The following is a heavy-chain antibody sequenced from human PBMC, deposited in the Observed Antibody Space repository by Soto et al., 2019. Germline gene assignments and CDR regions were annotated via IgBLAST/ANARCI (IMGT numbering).Heavy chain of an antibody. Sequence: SVKVSCKAAGYTFTSYGISWVRQAPGQGLEWMGWISAYNGNTNYAQKLQGRVTMTTDTSTSTAYMELRSLRSDDTAVYYCAREGNDFWSYGMDVWGQGTTVTVSS. J-gene: IGHJ6*02. V-gene: IGHV1-18*01. CDR1: GYTFTSYG. CDR3: AREGNDFWSYGMDV. CDR2: ISAYNGNT. D-gene: IGHD3-3*01.